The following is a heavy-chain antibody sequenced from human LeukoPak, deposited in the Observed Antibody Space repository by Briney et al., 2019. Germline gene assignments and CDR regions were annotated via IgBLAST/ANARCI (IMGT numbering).Heavy chain of an antibody. V-gene: IGHV4-59*01. J-gene: IGHJ4*02. D-gene: IGHD1-26*01. CDR1: GGSISSYY. CDR3: ARDGVGASDY. CDR2: IYYSGST. Sequence: SETLSLTCTVSGGSISSYYWSWIRQPPGKGLEWIGYIYYSGSTNYNPSLKSRVTISVDTSTNQFSLKLSSVTAADTAVYYCARDGVGASDYWGQGTLVTVSS.